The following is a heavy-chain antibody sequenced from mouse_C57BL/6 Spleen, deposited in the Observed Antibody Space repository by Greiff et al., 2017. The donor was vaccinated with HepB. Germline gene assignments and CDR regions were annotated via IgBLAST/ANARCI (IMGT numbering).Heavy chain of an antibody. Sequence: EVQLVESEGGLVQPGSSMKLSCTASGFTFSDYYMAWVRQVPEKGLEWVANINYDGSSTYYLDSLKSRFIISRDNAKNILYLQRSSLKSEDTATYYCARDYAMDYWGQGTSVTVSS. CDR3: ARDYAMDY. J-gene: IGHJ4*01. CDR2: INYDGSST. V-gene: IGHV5-16*01. CDR1: GFTFSDYY.